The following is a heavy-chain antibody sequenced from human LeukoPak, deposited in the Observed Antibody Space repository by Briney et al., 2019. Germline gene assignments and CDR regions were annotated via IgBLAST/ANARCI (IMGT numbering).Heavy chain of an antibody. V-gene: IGHV4-30-2*01. D-gene: IGHD5-18*01. Sequence: SETLSLTCAVSGGSISSGGYSWSWIRQPPGKGLEWIGYIYHSGSTYYNPSLKSRVTISVDRSKNQFSLKLSSVTAAGTAVYYCASGYSYGIFDCWGQGTLVTVSS. CDR3: ASGYSYGIFDC. CDR2: IYHSGST. J-gene: IGHJ4*02. CDR1: GGSISSGGYS.